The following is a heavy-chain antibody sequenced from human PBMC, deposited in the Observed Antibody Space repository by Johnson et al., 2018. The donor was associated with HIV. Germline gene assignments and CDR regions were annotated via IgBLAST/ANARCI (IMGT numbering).Heavy chain of an antibody. CDR2: ISSNGGNT. CDR3: AREDDSSGYLTAFDI. Sequence: ESGGGLVQPGGSLRLSCAASGFTFSMYAMHWVRQAPGKGLEYVSAISSNGGNTYYADSVKDRFTISRDNSKNTLYLQMNSLRAEDTAVYYCAREDDSSGYLTAFDIWGQGTMVTVSS. V-gene: IGHV3-64*04. CDR1: GFTFSMYA. J-gene: IGHJ3*02. D-gene: IGHD3-22*01.